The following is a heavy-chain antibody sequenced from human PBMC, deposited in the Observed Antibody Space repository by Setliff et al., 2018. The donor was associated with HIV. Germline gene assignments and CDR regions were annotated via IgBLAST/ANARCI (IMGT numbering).Heavy chain of an antibody. Sequence: SETLSLTCTVSGGSITGHYWSWIRQPPGKGLEWIGYIHYSGSSNYNPSLKSRVSISLDTSKNQFSLKMSSVTTADTAVYYCARDQGGATDYWGQGTLVTVSS. CDR3: ARDQGGATDY. J-gene: IGHJ4*02. V-gene: IGHV4-59*11. D-gene: IGHD1-26*01. CDR1: GGSITGHY. CDR2: IHYSGSS.